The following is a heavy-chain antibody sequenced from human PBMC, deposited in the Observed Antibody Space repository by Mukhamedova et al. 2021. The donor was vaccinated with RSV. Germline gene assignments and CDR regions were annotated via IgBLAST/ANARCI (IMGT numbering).Heavy chain of an antibody. V-gene: IGHV3-33*01. J-gene: IGHJ4*02. D-gene: IGHD3-3*01. CDR2: WYDGSNK. Sequence: WYDGSNKYYADSVKGRFTISRDNSKNMLYLQMNSLRAEDTAVYYCARDVRVYDFWSGYFDYWGQGTLVTVSS. CDR3: ARDVRVYDFWSGYFDY.